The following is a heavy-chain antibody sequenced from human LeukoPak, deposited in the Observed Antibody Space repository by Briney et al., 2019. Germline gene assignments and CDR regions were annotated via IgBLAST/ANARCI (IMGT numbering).Heavy chain of an antibody. CDR2: INHSGST. J-gene: IGHJ5*02. D-gene: IGHD2-15*01. V-gene: IGHV4-34*01. Sequence: SETLSLTCGVYGGSFSGYYWTWLRQPPGKGLEWIGEINHSGSTSYNPSLKSRVTISVDTSKNQFSLKLSSVTAADTAVYYCARGPGELSRYCSGGSCYRRHNWFDPWGQGTLVTVSS. CDR3: ARGPGELSRYCSGGSCYRRHNWFDP. CDR1: GGSFSGYY.